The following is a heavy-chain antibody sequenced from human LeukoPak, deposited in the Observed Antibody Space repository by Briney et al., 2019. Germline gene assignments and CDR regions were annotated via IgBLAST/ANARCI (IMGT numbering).Heavy chain of an antibody. Sequence: GGSLRLSCAASGFTFSSYAIQWVRQAPGKGLEWVAVISNDGSDKYYADSVKGRFTISRDDFKNTVYLQMNSLRAEDTAFYYCARDIAARMAVAGGGNRFDTWGQGTLVIVSS. J-gene: IGHJ5*02. CDR3: ARDIAARMAVAGGGNRFDT. CDR2: ISNDGSDK. V-gene: IGHV3-30-3*01. D-gene: IGHD6-19*01. CDR1: GFTFSSYA.